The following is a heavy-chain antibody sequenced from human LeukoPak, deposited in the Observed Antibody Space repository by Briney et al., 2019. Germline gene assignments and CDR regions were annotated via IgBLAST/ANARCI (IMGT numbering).Heavy chain of an antibody. J-gene: IGHJ2*01. D-gene: IGHD6-13*01. CDR3: AKDISSSWYHYWYFDL. CDR2: ISGSGGST. CDR1: GFTFSSYA. Sequence: GGSLRLSCAASGFTFSSYAMSWVRQAPGKGLEWVSAISGSGGSTYYADSVKGRFTISRDNSKNTLYLQMNSLRAEDTALYYCAKDISSSWYHYWYFDLWGRGTLVTVSS. V-gene: IGHV3-23*01.